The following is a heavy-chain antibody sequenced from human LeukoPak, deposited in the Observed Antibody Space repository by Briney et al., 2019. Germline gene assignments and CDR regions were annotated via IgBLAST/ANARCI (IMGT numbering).Heavy chain of an antibody. D-gene: IGHD3-3*01. CDR3: ARDHSYYDFWSGNGDAFDI. Sequence: GGSLRLSCAASGFTFSSYSMNWVRQAPGKGLEWVSSISSSSSYIYYADSVKGRFTISRDNAKNSLYLQMNSLRAEDTAVYYCARDHSYYDFWSGNGDAFDIWGQGTMVTVSS. CDR2: ISSSSSYI. CDR1: GFTFSSYS. V-gene: IGHV3-21*01. J-gene: IGHJ3*02.